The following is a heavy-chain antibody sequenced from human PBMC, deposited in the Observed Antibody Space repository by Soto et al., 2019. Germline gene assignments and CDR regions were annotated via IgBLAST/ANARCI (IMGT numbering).Heavy chain of an antibody. CDR2: ISGSGGST. Sequence: TGGSLSLSCAASGFTFSSYAMIWVRQAPGKGLEWVSAISGSGGSTYYADSVKGRFTISRDNSKNTLYLQMNSLRAEDTAIYYCAKVGEEDYYDSSGYFDYWGQGTLVTVSS. V-gene: IGHV3-23*01. D-gene: IGHD3-22*01. CDR3: AKVGEEDYYDSSGYFDY. J-gene: IGHJ4*02. CDR1: GFTFSSYA.